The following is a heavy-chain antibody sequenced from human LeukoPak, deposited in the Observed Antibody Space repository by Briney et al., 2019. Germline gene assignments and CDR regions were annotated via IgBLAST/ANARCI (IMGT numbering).Heavy chain of an antibody. CDR1: GGSISSYY. D-gene: IGHD6-13*01. CDR2: IYTSGST. J-gene: IGHJ4*02. CDR3: ARDNWSSWFPTFFDY. Sequence: SETLSLTCTVSGGSISSYYWSWIRHPAGKGLEWIGRIYTSGSTDYNPSLKSRVTMSVNTSKNQFSLKLSSVTAADTAVYYCARDNWSSWFPTFFDYWGQGTLVTVSS. V-gene: IGHV4-4*07.